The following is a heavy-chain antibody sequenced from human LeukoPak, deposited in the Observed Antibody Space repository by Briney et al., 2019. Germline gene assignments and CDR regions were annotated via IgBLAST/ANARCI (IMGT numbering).Heavy chain of an antibody. J-gene: IGHJ6*02. CDR1: EFTFSNHW. V-gene: IGHV3-74*01. Sequence: GGSLRLSCAASEFTFSNHWMHWVRQAPGKGLVWVSHINGDGRTTTYADSVKGRFTISRDNAKNTLYLQVNGLRVDDTAVYYCAGDGHCGMYVWGQGTTVTVSS. CDR3: AGDGHCGMYV. CDR2: INGDGRTT.